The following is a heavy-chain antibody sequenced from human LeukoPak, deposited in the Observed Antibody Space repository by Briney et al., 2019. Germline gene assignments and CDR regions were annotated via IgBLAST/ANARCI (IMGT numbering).Heavy chain of an antibody. CDR1: GFTFSDYY. D-gene: IGHD3-9*01. J-gene: IGHJ6*02. V-gene: IGHV3-11*01. CDR3: ARGLVITYGMDV. Sequence: GGSLRLSCAASGFTFSDYYMSWVRQAPGKGLEWVSYISSSGSTIYYADSVKGRFTISRDNAKNSLYLQMNSLRAEYTAVYYSARGLVITYGMDVWGQGTTVTVSS. CDR2: ISSSGSTI.